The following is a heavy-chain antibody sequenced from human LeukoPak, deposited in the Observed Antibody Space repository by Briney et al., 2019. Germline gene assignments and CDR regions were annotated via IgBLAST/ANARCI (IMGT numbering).Heavy chain of an antibody. CDR1: GYTFTINY. D-gene: IGHD3-10*01. J-gene: IGHJ4*02. Sequence: EASVKVSCKAFGYTFTINYMHWVRQAPGQGPEWMGVISPSGGSTTYAQKFQGRVTMTRDTSISTAYMELSRLRSDDTAVYYCAGAGSYYNVADYWGQGTLVTVSS. V-gene: IGHV1-46*01. CDR2: ISPSGGST. CDR3: AGAGSYYNVADY.